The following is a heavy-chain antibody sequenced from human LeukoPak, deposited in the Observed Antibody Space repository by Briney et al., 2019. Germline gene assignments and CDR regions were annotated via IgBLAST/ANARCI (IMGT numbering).Heavy chain of an antibody. J-gene: IGHJ4*02. CDR2: INPNSGGT. D-gene: IGHD3-22*01. CDR3: ARGEGYYYDSSGRGNRDY. CDR1: GYTFTGYY. V-gene: IGHV1-2*02. Sequence: GASVKVSCKASGYTFTGYYMHWVRQAPGQGLEWMGWINPNSGGTNYAQKFQGRVTMTRDTSISTAYMELSRLRSDDTAVYYCARGEGYYYDSSGRGNRDYWGQGTLVTVSS.